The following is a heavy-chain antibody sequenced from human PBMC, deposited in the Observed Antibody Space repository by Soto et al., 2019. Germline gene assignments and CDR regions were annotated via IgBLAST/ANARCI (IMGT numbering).Heavy chain of an antibody. V-gene: IGHV1-2*02. CDR1: GYAFTGDY. J-gene: IGHJ4*01. Sequence: ASLKGSCNAAGYAFTGDYMHWGRQAPAQGLEWMGWINPKSGGTNYAQKFQGRVTMTRDTSISTAYMELSRLRSDDTAVYYCARDSGYWSSNGCWNFDHWAHGTLVTVSS. CDR3: ARDSGYWSSNGCWNFDH. D-gene: IGHD2-2*01. CDR2: INPKSGGT.